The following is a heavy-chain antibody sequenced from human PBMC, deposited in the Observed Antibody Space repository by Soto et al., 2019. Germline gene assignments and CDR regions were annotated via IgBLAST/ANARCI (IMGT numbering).Heavy chain of an antibody. D-gene: IGHD3-10*01. CDR2: ISSSSSYI. Sequence: GGSLRLSCAASGFTFSSYSMNWVRQAPGKGLEWVSSISSSSSYIYYADSVKGRFTISRDNAKNSLYLQMNSLRAEDTAVYYCARDKLLLWFGELLSERSDYYYGMDVWGQGTTVTVSS. CDR1: GFTFSSYS. J-gene: IGHJ6*02. CDR3: ARDKLLLWFGELLSERSDYYYGMDV. V-gene: IGHV3-21*01.